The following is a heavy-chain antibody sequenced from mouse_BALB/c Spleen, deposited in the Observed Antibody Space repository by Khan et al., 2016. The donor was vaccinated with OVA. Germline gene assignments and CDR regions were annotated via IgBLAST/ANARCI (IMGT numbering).Heavy chain of an antibody. CDR1: GFSLTGYG. J-gene: IGHJ4*01. D-gene: IGHD2-10*01. CDR3: ARAYYGNYREAMDY. CDR2: IWGDGNT. V-gene: IGHV2-6-7*01. Sequence: QMQLEESGPGLVAPSQSLSITCTVSGFSLTGYGVNWVRQPPGKGLEWLGMIWGDGNTDYNSALKSRLNLNKDNSKSHVFLKMNSLQTDDTARYYCARAYYGNYREAMDYWGQGTSVTVSS.